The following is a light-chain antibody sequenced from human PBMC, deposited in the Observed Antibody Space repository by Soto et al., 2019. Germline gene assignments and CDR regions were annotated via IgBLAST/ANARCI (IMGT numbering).Light chain of an antibody. CDR3: QQSFSTPRT. J-gene: IGKJ1*01. Sequence: DIQMTQSPSTLSASLGDRVTITCRASQSTSSYSAWYQQKPGKAPKLLIYGASSLQSGVPSRFSGSGSGTDFTLTISSLQPEDFGTYYCQQSFSTPRTFGQGTKVDIK. CDR2: GAS. CDR1: QSTSSY. V-gene: IGKV1-39*01.